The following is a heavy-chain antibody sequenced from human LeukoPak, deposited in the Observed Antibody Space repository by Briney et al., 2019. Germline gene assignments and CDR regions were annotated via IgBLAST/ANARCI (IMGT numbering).Heavy chain of an antibody. CDR2: IRYDGSNK. CDR3: AKIYSYGRKTIDY. Sequence: GGSLRLSCAASGFTFSSYGMHWVRQAPGKGLEWVAFIRYDGSNKYYADSVKGRFTISRDNSKNTLYLQMNSLRAEDTAVYYCAKIYSYGRKTIDYWGQGTLVTVSS. CDR1: GFTFSSYG. V-gene: IGHV3-30*02. D-gene: IGHD5-18*01. J-gene: IGHJ4*02.